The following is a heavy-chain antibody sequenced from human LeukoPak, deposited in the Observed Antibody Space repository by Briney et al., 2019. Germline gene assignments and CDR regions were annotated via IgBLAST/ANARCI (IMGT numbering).Heavy chain of an antibody. D-gene: IGHD3-10*01. CDR2: IKQDGGEK. V-gene: IGHV3-7*01. CDR1: GFTSSSYW. CDR3: ARATTNVLLWFGEIDY. Sequence: GGSLRLSCAASGFTSSSYWMSWVRQAPGKGLEWVANIKQDGGEKYYVDSVKGRFTISRDDAKNSLYLQMNSLRAEDTAVYYCARATTNVLLWFGEIDYWGQGTLVTVSS. J-gene: IGHJ4*02.